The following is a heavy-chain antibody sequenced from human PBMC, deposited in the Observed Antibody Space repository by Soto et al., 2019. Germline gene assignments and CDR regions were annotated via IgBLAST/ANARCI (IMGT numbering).Heavy chain of an antibody. Sequence: QVQLVESGGGVVQPGRSLRLSCAASGFTFSNYGMQWVRQAPGKGLEWVAVIWYDGSNNYYADSVKGRFTISRDNSKNTLYLQMDSLRPEDTSVYYCASQAFDIWGQGKMVTVSS. CDR2: IWYDGSNN. CDR3: ASQAFDI. CDR1: GFTFSNYG. V-gene: IGHV3-33*01. J-gene: IGHJ3*02.